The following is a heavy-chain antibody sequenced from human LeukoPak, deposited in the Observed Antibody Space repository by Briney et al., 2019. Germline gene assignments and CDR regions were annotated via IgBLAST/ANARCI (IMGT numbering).Heavy chain of an antibody. V-gene: IGHV3-21*01. Sequence: GGSLGLSCAASGFTFSTYGMNWVRQAPGKGLEWVSSISSSSSYIYYADSVKGRFTISRDNAKNSLYLQMNSLRADDTAVYYCASGGYSDYYFDYWGQGTLVTVSS. CDR1: GFTFSTYG. D-gene: IGHD5-12*01. J-gene: IGHJ4*02. CDR2: ISSSSSYI. CDR3: ASGGYSDYYFDY.